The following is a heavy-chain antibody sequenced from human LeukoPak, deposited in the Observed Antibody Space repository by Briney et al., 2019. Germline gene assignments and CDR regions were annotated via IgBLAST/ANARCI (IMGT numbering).Heavy chain of an antibody. CDR3: ARALGYYYDSSGYPIDY. D-gene: IGHD3-22*01. V-gene: IGHV1-18*01. CDR2: ISAYNGNT. Sequence: ASVTVSFTASGYTFTSYGISWVRQAPGQGLEWMGWISAYNGNTNYAQKLQGRVTMTTGTSTSTAYMELRGLRSDDTAVYYCARALGYYYDSSGYPIDYWGQGTLVTVSS. J-gene: IGHJ4*02. CDR1: GYTFTSYG.